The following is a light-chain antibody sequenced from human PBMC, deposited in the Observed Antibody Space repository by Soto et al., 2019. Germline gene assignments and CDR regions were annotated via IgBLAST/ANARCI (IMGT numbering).Light chain of an antibody. CDR2: GAS. Sequence: EIVLTQSPGTLSLSPGERATLSCRASQSVSSSYLAWYQQKPGQAPRLLIYGASTGATGLPSRFSGSGSGTDFTLTINSLQSEDVAVYYCQQYHHWPVTFGGRTKVDIK. V-gene: IGKV3-15*01. CDR1: QSVSSSY. CDR3: QQYHHWPVT. J-gene: IGKJ4*01.